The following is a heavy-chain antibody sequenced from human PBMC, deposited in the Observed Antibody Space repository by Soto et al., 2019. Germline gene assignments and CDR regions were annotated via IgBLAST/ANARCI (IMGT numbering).Heavy chain of an antibody. V-gene: IGHV1-58*02. J-gene: IGHJ4*02. D-gene: IGHD3-22*01. CDR3: AAGDYYDSSGSL. Sequence: QMQLVQSGPEVKKPGTSVKVSCKASGITFSSSVMQWVRQARGQCLERIGWIVVGSGNTNYAQKFQDRVTITTDMSTSTAYMELSSLRSEDTAVYYCAAGDYYDSSGSLWGQGTLVTVSS. CDR1: GITFSSSV. CDR2: IVVGSGNT.